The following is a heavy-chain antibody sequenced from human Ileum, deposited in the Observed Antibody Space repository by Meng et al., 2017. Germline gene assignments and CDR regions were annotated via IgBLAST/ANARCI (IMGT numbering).Heavy chain of an antibody. CDR1: AGSISFGYW. V-gene: IGHV4-4*02. CDR2: IHHSGST. CDR3: ARNGDYSADH. D-gene: IGHD2-21*01. J-gene: IGHJ4*02. Sequence: QVQRPQSAPGCVKPSGTLSLTCPVSAGSISFGYWWSCVRQPPGQGLECIGEIHHSGSTNYNPSLKSRVTLSVDNSNNQFSLSLTSVTAADTAVYYCARNGDYSADHWGQGILVTVSS.